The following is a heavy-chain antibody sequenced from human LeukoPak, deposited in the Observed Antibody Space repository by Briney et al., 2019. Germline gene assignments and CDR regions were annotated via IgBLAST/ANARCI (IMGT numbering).Heavy chain of an antibody. V-gene: IGHV3-43*02. D-gene: IGHD3-22*01. CDR1: GFTFDDYA. CDR3: ATNFGAYYYDTSGYYDF. CDR2: ISRDGNST. Sequence: GGSLRLSCAASGFTFDDYAMHWVRQPPGKGLEWVSLISRDGNSTYYAGSVKGWFTISRDNSKNSLYLQMTSLRTEDTAFYYCATNFGAYYYDTSGYYDFWGQGTLVTVSS. J-gene: IGHJ4*02.